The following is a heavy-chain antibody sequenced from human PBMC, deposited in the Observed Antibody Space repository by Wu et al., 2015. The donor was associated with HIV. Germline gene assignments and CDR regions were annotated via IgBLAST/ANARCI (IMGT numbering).Heavy chain of an antibody. CDR1: GGTFNNFA. CDR3: ATSYYGSGSYPTFYYYYAMDV. D-gene: IGHD3-10*01. Sequence: QVQLVQSGAEVKKPGSSVKVSCKASGGTFNNFAINWVRQAPGEGLEWMGRSTPLFGRPNYAQRFQGRVTITADESTSTAYMELSGLKSEDTAVYYCATSYYGSGSYPTFYYYYAMDVWGQGTTVTVSS. J-gene: IGHJ6*02. V-gene: IGHV1-69*13. CDR2: STPLFGRP.